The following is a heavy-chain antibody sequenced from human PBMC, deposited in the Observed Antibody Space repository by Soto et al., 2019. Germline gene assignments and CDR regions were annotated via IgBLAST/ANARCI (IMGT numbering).Heavy chain of an antibody. CDR1: GFTFSNYG. CDR3: ARDDEYSGNGMDV. D-gene: IGHD3-10*01. V-gene: IGHV3-33*01. Sequence: QVQLVESGGGVVQPGRSLRLSCAASGFTFSNYGMHWVRQAPGKGLEWVAVILNDGSNRYHADSVKDRFTISRDNSKNTLYLQMNSLRAGDTAVYYCARDDEYSGNGMDVWGQGTRVTVS. J-gene: IGHJ6*02. CDR2: ILNDGSNR.